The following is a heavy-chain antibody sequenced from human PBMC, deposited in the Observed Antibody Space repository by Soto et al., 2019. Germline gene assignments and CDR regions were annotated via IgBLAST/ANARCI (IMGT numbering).Heavy chain of an antibody. CDR3: AKSFAAMVEGFDY. Sequence: GGSLRLSCAASGFTFSSYGMHWVRQAPGKGLEWVAVISYDGSNKYYADSVKGRFTISRDNSKNTLYLQMNSLRAEDTAVYYCAKSFAAMVEGFDYWGQGTLVPVSS. CDR1: GFTFSSYG. D-gene: IGHD5-18*01. V-gene: IGHV3-30*18. CDR2: ISYDGSNK. J-gene: IGHJ4*02.